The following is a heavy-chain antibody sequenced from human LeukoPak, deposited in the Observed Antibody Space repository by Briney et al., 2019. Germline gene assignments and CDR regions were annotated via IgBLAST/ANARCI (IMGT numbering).Heavy chain of an antibody. D-gene: IGHD3-3*01. CDR1: GGSISSSSYY. V-gene: IGHV4-39*07. CDR2: IYYSGST. CDR3: ARDSGRRFLEWLFHPFDY. J-gene: IGHJ4*02. Sequence: SETLSLTCTVSGGSISSSSYYWGWIRQPPGKGLERIGSIYYSGSTYYNPSLKSRVTISVDTSKNQFSLKLSSVTAADTAVYYCARDSGRRFLEWLFHPFDYWGQGTLVTVSS.